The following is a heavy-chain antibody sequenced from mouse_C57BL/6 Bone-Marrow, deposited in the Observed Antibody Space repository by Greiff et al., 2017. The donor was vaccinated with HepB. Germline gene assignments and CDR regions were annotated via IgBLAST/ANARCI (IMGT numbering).Heavy chain of an antibody. Sequence: EVKVEESGGGLVQPGGSMKLSCVASGFTFSNYWMNWVRQSPEKGLEWVAQIRLKSDNYATHYAESVKGRFTISRDDSKSSVYLQMNNLRAEDTGIYYCTAIYYGTDGMDYWGQGTSVTVSS. D-gene: IGHD2-1*01. J-gene: IGHJ4*01. CDR1: GFTFSNYW. V-gene: IGHV6-3*01. CDR3: TAIYYGTDGMDY. CDR2: IRLKSDNYAT.